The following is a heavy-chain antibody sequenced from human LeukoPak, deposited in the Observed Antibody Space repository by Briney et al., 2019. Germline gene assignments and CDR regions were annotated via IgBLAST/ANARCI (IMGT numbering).Heavy chain of an antibody. CDR1: GGSFSGYY. D-gene: IGHD1-14*01. CDR3: AREVPPDRELTWDY. V-gene: IGHV4-34*01. Sequence: PSETLSLTCAVYGGSFSGYYWSWIRQPPGKGLEWIGEINHSGSTNYNPSLKSRVTLSVDTSKNQFSLKLSSVTAADTAVYYCAREVPPDRELTWDYWGQGTLVTVSS. J-gene: IGHJ4*02. CDR2: INHSGST.